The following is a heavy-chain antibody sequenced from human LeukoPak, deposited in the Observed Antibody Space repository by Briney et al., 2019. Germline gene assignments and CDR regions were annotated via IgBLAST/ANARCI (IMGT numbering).Heavy chain of an antibody. D-gene: IGHD3-22*01. J-gene: IGHJ5*02. CDR3: ARASYEYWFDP. Sequence: SETVSLTCTVSIGFIYSYYWGWLRQGPGQGRVWFVYIYYSGSANYNRSLNSRVTISVDTSKTQFSLKLSSVTAADTAVYYCARASYEYWFDPWGQGTLVTVSS. V-gene: IGHV4-59*01. CDR2: IYYSGSA. CDR1: IGFIYSYY.